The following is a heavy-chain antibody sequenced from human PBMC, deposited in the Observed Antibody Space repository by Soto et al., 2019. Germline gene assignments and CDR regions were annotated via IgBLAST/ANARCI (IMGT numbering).Heavy chain of an antibody. D-gene: IGHD3-22*01. Sequence: SETLSLTCTVSGGSISSGGYYWGWIRQPPGKGLEWIGSIYYSGSTYYSPSLKSRVTISVDTSKNQFSLKLSSVTAADTAVYYCARGSYYYDSSGYYQYWGQGTLVTVSS. CDR3: ARGSYYYDSSGYYQY. CDR1: GGSISSGGYY. CDR2: IYYSGST. J-gene: IGHJ4*02. V-gene: IGHV4-39*07.